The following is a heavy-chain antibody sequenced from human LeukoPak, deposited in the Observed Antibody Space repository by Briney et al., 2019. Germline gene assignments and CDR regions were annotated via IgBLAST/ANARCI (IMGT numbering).Heavy chain of an antibody. D-gene: IGHD3-10*01. Sequence: SDTLSLTCTVSGGSINLYYWSWIRQPPGKGLEWIGYFYDTRSPKYNPSLERRVTISVDMSRKQFSLNISSVTTADTAVYYCARGRGSLTYWGQGTLATVSS. CDR2: FYDTRSP. CDR3: ARGRGSLTY. J-gene: IGHJ4*02. CDR1: GGSINLYY. V-gene: IGHV4-59*07.